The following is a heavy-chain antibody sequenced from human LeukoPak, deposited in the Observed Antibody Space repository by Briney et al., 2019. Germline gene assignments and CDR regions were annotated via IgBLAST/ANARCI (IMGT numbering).Heavy chain of an antibody. V-gene: IGHV3-66*01. Sequence: PGGSLRLSCAASGFTVSSIYMSWVRQAPGKGLEWVSVIYSGGSTYYADSVKGRFTISRDNSRNTLYLQMNSLRAEDTAVYYCARSGSYPDLDYWGQGTLVTVSS. CDR2: IYSGGST. D-gene: IGHD1-26*01. J-gene: IGHJ4*02. CDR3: ARSGSYPDLDY. CDR1: GFTVSSIY.